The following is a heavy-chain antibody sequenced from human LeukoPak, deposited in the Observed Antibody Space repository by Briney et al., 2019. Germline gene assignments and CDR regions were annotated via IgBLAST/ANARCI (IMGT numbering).Heavy chain of an antibody. V-gene: IGHV4-39*07. CDR3: ARGGRGRFDY. J-gene: IGHJ4*02. D-gene: IGHD2-15*01. CDR1: GGSISSSNYY. Sequence: TSETLSLTCTVSGGSISSSNYYWGWIRQPPGKGLEWIGEINHSGSTNYNPSLKSRVTISVDTSKNQFSLKLSSVTAADTAVYYCARGGRGRFDYWGQGTLVTVSS. CDR2: INHSGST.